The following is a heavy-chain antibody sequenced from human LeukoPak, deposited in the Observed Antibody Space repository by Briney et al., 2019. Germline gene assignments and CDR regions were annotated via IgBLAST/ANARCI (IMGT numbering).Heavy chain of an antibody. Sequence: GESLKISFKGSRYRFTSYWIGWVRQMPGKGLEWMAIIYAGDSDTRYSPSFQGQVTISVDKSISTAYLQWSSLKASDTAIYYCVTAAHFDYWGQGPLVPVSS. D-gene: IGHD6-13*01. J-gene: IGHJ4*02. V-gene: IGHV5-51*01. CDR1: RYRFTSYW. CDR3: VTAAHFDY. CDR2: IYAGDSDT.